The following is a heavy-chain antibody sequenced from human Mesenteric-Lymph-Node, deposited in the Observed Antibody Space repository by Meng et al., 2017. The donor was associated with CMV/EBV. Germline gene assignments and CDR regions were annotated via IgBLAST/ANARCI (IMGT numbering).Heavy chain of an antibody. V-gene: IGHV3-33*06. J-gene: IGHJ4*02. D-gene: IGHD2-2*02. Sequence: GESLKISCAASGFTFSSYAMSWVRQAPGKGLEWVAVIWYDGSNKYYADSVKGRFTISRDNSKNTLYLQMNSLRAEDTAVYYCAKNKGNSWYMVYFDYWGQGTLVTVSS. CDR1: GFTFSSYA. CDR2: IWYDGSNK. CDR3: AKNKGNSWYMVYFDY.